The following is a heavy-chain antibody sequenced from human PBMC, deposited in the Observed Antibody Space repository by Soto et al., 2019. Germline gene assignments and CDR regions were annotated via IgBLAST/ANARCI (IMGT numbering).Heavy chain of an antibody. J-gene: IGHJ6*02. CDR1: GFTFSSYW. D-gene: IGHD2-2*01. CDR3: AREDIVLVPAAMEGYYYYYGMDV. Sequence: GGSLRLSCAASGFTFSSYWMSWVRQAPGKGLKWVANIKQDGSEKYYVDSVKGRFTISRDNAKNSLYLQMNSLRAEDTAVYYCAREDIVLVPAAMEGYYYYYGMDVWGQGTTVTVSS. V-gene: IGHV3-7*01. CDR2: IKQDGSEK.